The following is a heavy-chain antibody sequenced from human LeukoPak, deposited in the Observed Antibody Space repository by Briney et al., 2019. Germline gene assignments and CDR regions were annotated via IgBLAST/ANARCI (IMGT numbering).Heavy chain of an antibody. CDR1: GYSFTNYW. J-gene: IGHJ4*02. D-gene: IGHD1-26*01. CDR3: ASGGPRSGSYFAY. V-gene: IGHV5-51*01. CDR2: IYPGNSET. Sequence: GESLKISCKGSGYSFTNYWIAWVRQMPGKGLEWMGIIYPGNSETRYSPSFQVQVTMSADKSINAAYLQWSSLKASDTAMYYCASGGPRSGSYFAYWGQGTLVTVSS.